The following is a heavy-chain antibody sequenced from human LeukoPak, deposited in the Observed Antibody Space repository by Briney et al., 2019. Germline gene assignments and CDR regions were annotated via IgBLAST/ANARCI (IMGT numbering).Heavy chain of an antibody. V-gene: IGHV4-39*07. J-gene: IGHJ4*02. CDR2: IYYSGST. D-gene: IGHD6-6*01. CDR3: ARGSWQLAEEVY. CDR1: GGSISSSSYY. Sequence: PSETLSLTCTVPGGSISSSSYYWGWIRQPPGKGLEWIGSIYYSGSTYYNPSLKSRVTISVDTSKNEFSLKLSSVTAADTAVYYCARGSWQLAEEVYWGQGTLVTVSS.